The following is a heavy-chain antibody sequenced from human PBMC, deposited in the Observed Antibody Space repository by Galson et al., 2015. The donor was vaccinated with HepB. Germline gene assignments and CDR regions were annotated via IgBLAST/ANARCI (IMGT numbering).Heavy chain of an antibody. D-gene: IGHD3-10*01. CDR2: IDWDDDK. Sequence: PALVKPTQTLTLTCTFSGFSLSTSGMCVSWIRQPPGKALEWLARIDWDDDKYYSTSLKTRLTISKDTSKNQVVLTMTNMDPVDTATYYCARSGAGGGDAFDIWGQGTMVTVSS. V-gene: IGHV2-70*11. CDR3: ARSGAGGGDAFDI. CDR1: GFSLSTSGMC. J-gene: IGHJ3*02.